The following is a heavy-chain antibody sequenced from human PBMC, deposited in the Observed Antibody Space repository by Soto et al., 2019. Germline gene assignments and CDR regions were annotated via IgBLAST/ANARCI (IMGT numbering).Heavy chain of an antibody. Sequence: GGSLRLSCAPSGFPFNKAWMTWVRQAPGKGLEWVGRIKSEADGWTTDYAAPVKGRFTISRDDSSNTVDLKMNSLRTEDTAVYYCGSYSSSSVGDFDMWGQGTMVAVSS. D-gene: IGHD6-6*01. V-gene: IGHV3-15*01. CDR3: GSYSSSSVGDFDM. CDR1: GFPFNKAW. J-gene: IGHJ3*02. CDR2: IKSEADGWTT.